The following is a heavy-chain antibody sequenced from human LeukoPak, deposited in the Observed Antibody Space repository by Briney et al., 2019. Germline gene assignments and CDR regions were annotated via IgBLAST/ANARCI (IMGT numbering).Heavy chain of an antibody. Sequence: ASVKVSCKASGGTFSSYAISWVRQAPGQGLEWMGWINPNSGGTNYAQKFQGRVTMTRDTSISTAYMELSRLRSDDTAVYYCARCEWHYYHYYMDVWGKGTTVTVSS. CDR3: ARCEWHYYHYYMDV. CDR1: GGTFSSYA. V-gene: IGHV1-2*02. J-gene: IGHJ6*03. D-gene: IGHD3-3*01. CDR2: INPNSGGT.